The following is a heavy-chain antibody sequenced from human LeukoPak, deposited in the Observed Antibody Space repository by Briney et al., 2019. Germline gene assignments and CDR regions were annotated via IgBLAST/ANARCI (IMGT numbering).Heavy chain of an antibody. V-gene: IGHV1-2*02. Sequence: ASVKVSCEASGYTFTGYYMHWVRQAPGQGLEWMGRINPNSYCTNYAQKFQGRVTMTRDTSISTVYMELSRLRSDDTAVYYGARSRDNWNYVPWFDPWGQGTLVTVSS. CDR1: GYTFTGYY. D-gene: IGHD1-7*01. CDR2: INPNSYCT. CDR3: ARSRDNWNYVPWFDP. J-gene: IGHJ5*02.